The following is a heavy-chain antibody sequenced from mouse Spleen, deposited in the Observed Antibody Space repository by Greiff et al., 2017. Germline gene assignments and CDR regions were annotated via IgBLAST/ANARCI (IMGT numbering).Heavy chain of an antibody. Sequence: EVQGVESGGGLVQPGGSLKLSCAASGFTFSSYTMSWVRQTPEKRLEWVAYISNGGGSTYYPDTVKGRFTISRDNAKNTLYLQMSSLKSEDTAMYYCARPYGNFHWYFDVWGAGTTVTVSS. CDR3: ARPYGNFHWYFDV. J-gene: IGHJ1*01. CDR1: GFTFSSYT. CDR2: ISNGGGST. V-gene: IGHV5-12-2*01. D-gene: IGHD2-1*01.